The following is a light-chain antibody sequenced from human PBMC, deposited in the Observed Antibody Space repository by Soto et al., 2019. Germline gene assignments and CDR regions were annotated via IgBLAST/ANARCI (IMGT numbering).Light chain of an antibody. CDR2: DAS. J-gene: IGKJ1*01. CDR3: QQYNRDSRT. V-gene: IGKV1-5*01. Sequence: DIQLTNSASTLSGSGGYRVTITFRSSQSIXSGLGWYEQKPGEAPKFRXADASSLATGCHSSLSGSGSATDFTLPISSRQPYECDTYYLQQYNRDSRTLGQGTKVDIK. CDR1: QSIXSG.